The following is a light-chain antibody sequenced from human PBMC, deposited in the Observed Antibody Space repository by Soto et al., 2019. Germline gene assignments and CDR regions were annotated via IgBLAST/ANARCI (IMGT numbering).Light chain of an antibody. Sequence: TQCTGTLSSSPGERATLSCRASQAVSSNYLAWYQQKPGQAPRLLISGASGRATGVPDRFSGSGSGTYFTLTIDRLESEDFAVYFCQQYGDLPWTFGQGTKVDIK. CDR3: QQYGDLPWT. V-gene: IGKV3-20*01. CDR2: GAS. CDR1: QAVSSNY. J-gene: IGKJ1*01.